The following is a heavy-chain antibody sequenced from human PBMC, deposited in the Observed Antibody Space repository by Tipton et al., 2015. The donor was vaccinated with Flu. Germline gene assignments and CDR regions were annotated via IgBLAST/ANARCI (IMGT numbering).Heavy chain of an antibody. Sequence: LRLSCSVSGDSIGSDYFWGWIRQPPGQGLEWIGNVHRTGNPYYNPSLKSRVTISVNTSRNQSSLRLSSVTAADTAVYYCARGRVVPAALFDYWGQGTLVTVSS. CDR2: VHRTGNP. CDR1: GDSIGSDYF. J-gene: IGHJ4*02. CDR3: ARGRVVPAALFDY. D-gene: IGHD2-2*01. V-gene: IGHV4-38-2*02.